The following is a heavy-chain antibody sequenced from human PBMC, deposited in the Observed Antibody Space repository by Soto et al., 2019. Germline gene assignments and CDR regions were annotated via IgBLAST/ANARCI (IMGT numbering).Heavy chain of an antibody. J-gene: IGHJ4*02. D-gene: IGHD6-13*01. Sequence: EVQLLESGGGLVQPGGSLRLSCAASGFTFSRYAMSWVRQAPGKGLEWVSAISGSGGSTYYADSVKGRFTISRDNYKNTLYLQMNSLRAEDTAVYYCAKDQQMATLASLFDYWGQGTLVTVSS. V-gene: IGHV3-23*01. CDR2: ISGSGGST. CDR1: GFTFSRYA. CDR3: AKDQQMATLASLFDY.